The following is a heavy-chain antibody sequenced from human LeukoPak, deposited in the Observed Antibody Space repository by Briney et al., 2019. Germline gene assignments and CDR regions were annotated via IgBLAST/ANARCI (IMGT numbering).Heavy chain of an antibody. V-gene: IGHV3-49*02. D-gene: IGHD3-10*01. J-gene: IGHJ4*02. CDR2: IRSKAYGETA. CDR3: ARGEVRGNF. Sequence: WIRQPPGKGLEWVGFIRSKAYGETAEYAASVEDRFTFSRDDSKSIAYLQMNSLKTEDTAVYYCARGEVRGNFWGQGMLVTVSS.